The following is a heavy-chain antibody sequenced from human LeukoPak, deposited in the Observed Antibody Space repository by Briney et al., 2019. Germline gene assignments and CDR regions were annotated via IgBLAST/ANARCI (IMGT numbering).Heavy chain of an antibody. CDR2: ISSSSSYI. CDR3: ATYSSSGLYYFDY. D-gene: IGHD6-6*01. Sequence: SGGSLRLSCAASGFTFSSYSMNWVRQAPGKGLEWVSSISSSSSYIYYADSVKGRFTISRDNAKNSLYLQMNSLRAEDTAVYYCATYSSSGLYYFDYWGQGTLVTVSS. V-gene: IGHV3-21*01. CDR1: GFTFSSYS. J-gene: IGHJ4*02.